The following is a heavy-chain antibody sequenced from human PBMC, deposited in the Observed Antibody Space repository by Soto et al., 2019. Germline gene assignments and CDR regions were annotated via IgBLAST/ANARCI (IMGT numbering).Heavy chain of an antibody. D-gene: IGHD1-26*01. CDR3: TKEGAAHDY. J-gene: IGHJ4*02. CDR2: IRSKANSYAT. Sequence: EVQLVESGGGLVQPGGSLKLSCAASGFSFSGSTMHWVRQASGKGLEWVGRIRSKANSYATAYAASMKGRFTISRDDSNNTAYLQMNSPKPEDTALYYCTKEGAAHDYWGQGTLVTVSS. CDR1: GFSFSGST. V-gene: IGHV3-73*02.